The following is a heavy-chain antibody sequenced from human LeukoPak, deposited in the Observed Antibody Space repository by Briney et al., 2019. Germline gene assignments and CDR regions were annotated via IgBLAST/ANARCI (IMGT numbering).Heavy chain of an antibody. Sequence: QPGGSLRLSCAASGFTFSSYEMNWVRQAPGQGLEWVSYIVSSSSTIYYADSVKGRFTISRDNAKNSLYLQMNSLRAEDTAVYYCARGVGATTAYFDYWGQGTLVTVSS. D-gene: IGHD1-26*01. CDR1: GFTFSSYE. V-gene: IGHV3-48*03. J-gene: IGHJ4*02. CDR2: IVSSSSTI. CDR3: ARGVGATTAYFDY.